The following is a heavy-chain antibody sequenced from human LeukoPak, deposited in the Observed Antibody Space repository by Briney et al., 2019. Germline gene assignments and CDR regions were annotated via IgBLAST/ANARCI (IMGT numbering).Heavy chain of an antibody. J-gene: IGHJ4*02. V-gene: IGHV4-59*08. Sequence: SETLPLTCTVSGGSISSYYWSWIRQPPGKGLEWIGYIYYSGSTNYNPSLKSRVTISVDTSKNQFSLKLSSVTAADTAVYYCARHRGATTPNFDYWGQGTLVTVSS. D-gene: IGHD5-12*01. CDR3: ARHRGATTPNFDY. CDR2: IYYSGST. CDR1: GGSISSYY.